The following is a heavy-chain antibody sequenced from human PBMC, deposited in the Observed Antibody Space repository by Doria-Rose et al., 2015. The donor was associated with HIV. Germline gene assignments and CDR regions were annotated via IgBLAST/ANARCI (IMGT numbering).Heavy chain of an antibody. CDR2: MSYRGSS. Sequence: GRYYWTWIRQHPGKGLEWIGYMSYRGSSFYNTSLKSRVSISVGTSNNQFSLKVSSVTAADTAVYYCARVGAIAEFYYYYMDVWGKGTTVTVSS. V-gene: IGHV4-31*02. CDR1: GRYY. CDR3: ARVGAIAEFYYYYMDV. D-gene: IGHD3-16*01. J-gene: IGHJ6*03.